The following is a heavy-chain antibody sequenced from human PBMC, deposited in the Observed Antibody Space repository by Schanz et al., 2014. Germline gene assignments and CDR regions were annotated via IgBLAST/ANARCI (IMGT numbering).Heavy chain of an antibody. D-gene: IGHD4-17*01. CDR3: ARDAVTSVLTPGFYY. V-gene: IGHV3-30-3*01. Sequence: VQLVESGGGMVQPGRSLRLSCAASGFTLSRYTMHWVRQAPGKGLEWVAQISHDGHRDFYADSVKGRFTISRDNSNNTVYLRMNSLRAEDTAVYYCARDAVTSVLTPGFYYWGQGTLVAVSS. CDR2: ISHDGHRD. CDR1: GFTLSRYT. J-gene: IGHJ4*02.